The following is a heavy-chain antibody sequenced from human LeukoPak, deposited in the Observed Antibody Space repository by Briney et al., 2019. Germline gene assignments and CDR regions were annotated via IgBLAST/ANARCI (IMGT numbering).Heavy chain of an antibody. CDR3: ARGVFQH. CDR2: ISYDGSNK. J-gene: IGHJ1*01. CDR1: GFTFSSYA. Sequence: PGGSLRPSCAASGFTFSSYAMHWVRQAPGKGLEWVAVISYDGSNKYYADSVKGRFTISRDNSKNTLYLQMNSLRAEDTAVYYCARGVFQHWGQGTLVTVSS. V-gene: IGHV3-30-3*01.